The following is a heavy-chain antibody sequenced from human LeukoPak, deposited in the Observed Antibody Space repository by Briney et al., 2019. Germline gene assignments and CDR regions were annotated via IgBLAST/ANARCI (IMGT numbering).Heavy chain of an antibody. J-gene: IGHJ4*02. D-gene: IGHD1-26*01. CDR1: GFTFSSHW. V-gene: IGHV3-74*01. CDR2: IDAEGSGT. Sequence: PVGSLRLSCAASGFTFSSHWMHWVRQAPGKGLVWVSRIDAEGSGTTYVDSVKGRFTISRDNAKSTLYLQIYSLRAEDTAVYYCARGSGEGATDYWGQGTLVTVSS. CDR3: ARGSGEGATDY.